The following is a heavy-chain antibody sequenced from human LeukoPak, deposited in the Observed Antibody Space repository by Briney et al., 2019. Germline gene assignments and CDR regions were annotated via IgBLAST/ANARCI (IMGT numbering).Heavy chain of an antibody. Sequence: GESLMISCKCSGYSFTNYWISWVRQMPGKGLEWMGRIDPSDSYTNYSPSFQGHVTISADKSISTAYLQWSSLKASDTAMYYCARRTCSGGSCLDAYDIWGQGTMVTVSS. J-gene: IGHJ3*02. CDR3: ARRTCSGGSCLDAYDI. CDR1: GYSFTNYW. V-gene: IGHV5-10-1*01. CDR2: IDPSDSYT. D-gene: IGHD2-15*01.